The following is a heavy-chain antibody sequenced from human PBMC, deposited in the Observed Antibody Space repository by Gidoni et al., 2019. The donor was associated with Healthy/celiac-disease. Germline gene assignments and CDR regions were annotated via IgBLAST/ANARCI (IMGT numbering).Heavy chain of an antibody. Sequence: EVQLVESGGGWVQPGRSLRPSCKASGFPFGDYAMSWFRQAPGKGLEWVGFIRSKAYGGTTEYAASVKGRFTISRDDSKSIAYLQMNSLKTEDTAVYYCTRDRWDYYDSSAVTLDAFDIWGQGTMVTVSS. D-gene: IGHD3-22*01. V-gene: IGHV3-49*03. CDR2: IRSKAYGGTT. J-gene: IGHJ3*02. CDR1: GFPFGDYA. CDR3: TRDRWDYYDSSAVTLDAFDI.